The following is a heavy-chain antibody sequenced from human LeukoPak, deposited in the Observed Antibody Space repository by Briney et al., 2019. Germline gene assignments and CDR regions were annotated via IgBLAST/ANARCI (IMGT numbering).Heavy chain of an antibody. V-gene: IGHV3-48*01. J-gene: IGHJ4*02. CDR1: GFTFDDYG. D-gene: IGHD6-19*01. CDR3: AKDWSSGWEGFFDY. CDR2: ISSSGSTI. Sequence: GGSLRLSCAASGFTFDDYGMSWVRQAPGKGLEWVSYISSSGSTIYYADSVKGRFTISRDNSKNTLYLQMNSLRAEDTAVYYCAKDWSSGWEGFFDYWGQGTLVTVSS.